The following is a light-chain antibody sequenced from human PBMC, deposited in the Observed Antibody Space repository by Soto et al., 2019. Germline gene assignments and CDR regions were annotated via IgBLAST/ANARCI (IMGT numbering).Light chain of an antibody. V-gene: IGKV3-11*01. J-gene: IGKJ5*01. Sequence: ETVLTQSPGTLSLSPGERATVSCRASQTVSSQLAWYQQKPGQAPRLFIYDASKRATGVPGRFSGSGSGTEFTLTISSLEPDDVAVYYCQQYYNWPRTFGQGTRLETK. CDR2: DAS. CDR3: QQYYNWPRT. CDR1: QTVSSQ.